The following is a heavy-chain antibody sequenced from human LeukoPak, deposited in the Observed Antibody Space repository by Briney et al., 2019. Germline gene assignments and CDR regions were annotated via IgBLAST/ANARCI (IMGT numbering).Heavy chain of an antibody. D-gene: IGHD6-19*01. CDR1: GYTFTGYY. J-gene: IGHJ3*02. Sequence: GASVKVSCKASGYTFTGYYMHWVRQAPGQGLEWMGWINPNSGGTNYAQKFQGRVTMTRDTSISTAYMELSRLRSDDTALYYCARGDDSSGWRGAAFDIWGQGTMVTVSS. CDR2: INPNSGGT. V-gene: IGHV1-2*02. CDR3: ARGDDSSGWRGAAFDI.